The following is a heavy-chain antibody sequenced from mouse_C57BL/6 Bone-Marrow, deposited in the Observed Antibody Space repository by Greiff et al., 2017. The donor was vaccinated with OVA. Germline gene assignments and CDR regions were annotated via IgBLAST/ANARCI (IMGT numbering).Heavy chain of an antibody. D-gene: IGHD2-5*01. J-gene: IGHJ1*03. Sequence: VQLQQSGAELVRPGASVKLSCTASGFNIKDDYMHWVKQRPEQGLEWIGWIDPENGDTEYASKFQGKATITADTSSNTAYLHLSSLTSEDTAVYYCTTDSKKARGTGTTVTVSS. CDR3: TTDSKKA. CDR2: IDPENGDT. V-gene: IGHV14-4*01. CDR1: GFNIKDDY.